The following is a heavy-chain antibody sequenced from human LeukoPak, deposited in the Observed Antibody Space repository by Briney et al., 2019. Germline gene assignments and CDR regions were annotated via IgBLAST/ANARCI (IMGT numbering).Heavy chain of an antibody. J-gene: IGHJ4*02. CDR3: AKNRDSSDYPRDFDF. CDR1: GFTFSSYG. D-gene: IGHD3-22*01. V-gene: IGHV3-30*02. CDR2: VRHDGSYQ. Sequence: GGSLRLSCAAFGFTFSSYGMHWVRQTPGKGLEWVAFVRHDGSYQQYADSVKGRFTVSRDNSKDMVYLQMNSLRTEDTAVYYCAKNRDSSDYPRDFDFWGQGTLVTVSS.